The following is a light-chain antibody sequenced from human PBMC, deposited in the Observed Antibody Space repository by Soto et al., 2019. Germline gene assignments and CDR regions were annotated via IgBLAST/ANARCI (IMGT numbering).Light chain of an antibody. CDR2: AAS. CDR3: QQSHSIPYT. CDR1: QTISSY. J-gene: IGKJ2*01. V-gene: IGKV1-39*01. Sequence: DIQMTQSPSSLSASVGDRVTITCRASQTISSYLNWYQQKPGKAPELLIYAASSLQSGVPSRFSGSGSGTDFTLTISSLQPEDFATYYCQQSHSIPYTFGQGTKLEIK.